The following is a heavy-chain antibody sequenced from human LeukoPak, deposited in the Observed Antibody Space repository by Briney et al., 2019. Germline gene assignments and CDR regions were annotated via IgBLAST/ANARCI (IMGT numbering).Heavy chain of an antibody. J-gene: IGHJ3*02. CDR2: IRYDGSNK. D-gene: IGHD5-18*01. CDR1: GFTFSSYG. V-gene: IGHV3-30*02. CDR3: AKEADTAMVMNAFDI. Sequence: GGSLRLFCAASGFTFSSYGMHWVRQAPGKGLEWVAFIRYDGSNKYYADSVKGRFTISRDNSKNTLYLQMNSLRAEDTAVYYCAKEADTAMVMNAFDIWGQGTMVTVSS.